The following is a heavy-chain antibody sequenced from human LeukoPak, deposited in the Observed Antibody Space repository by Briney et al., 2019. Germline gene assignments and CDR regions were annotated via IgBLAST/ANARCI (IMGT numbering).Heavy chain of an antibody. CDR3: WGVGDYVRGSYRSYNFDY. V-gene: IGHV1-18*01. Sequence: GASVKVSCKASGYTFTSYGISWVRQAPGQGLEWVGWISAYNGNTDYAQKLQGRVTMTTNTSTRTAYMELRNMKYDDTTAVYCWGVGDYVRGSYRSYNFDYWGQGTLVTVSS. D-gene: IGHD3-16*02. CDR1: GYTFTSYG. CDR2: ISAYNGNT. J-gene: IGHJ4*02.